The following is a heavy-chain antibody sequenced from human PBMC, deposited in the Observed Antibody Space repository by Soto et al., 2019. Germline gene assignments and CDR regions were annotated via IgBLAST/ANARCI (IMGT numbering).Heavy chain of an antibody. J-gene: IGHJ6*03. D-gene: IGHD1-7*01. CDR3: VRVLRVDTGARFGYYCYYMDV. Sequence: ASVKVSCKASGYTFTSYYMHWVRQAPGQGLEWIGIINPSGASTSYAQKFQGRVTMTSDASASTAYMELSSLTSEDTAVYYCVRVLRVDTGARFGYYCYYMDVWSKGTTVIVSS. CDR2: INPSGAST. CDR1: GYTFTSYY. V-gene: IGHV1-46*01.